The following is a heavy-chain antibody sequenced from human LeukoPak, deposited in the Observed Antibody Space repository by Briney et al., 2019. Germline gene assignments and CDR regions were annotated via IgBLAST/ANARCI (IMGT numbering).Heavy chain of an antibody. CDR1: GFTFSSYG. CDR2: IRYDGSNK. Sequence: GGSLRLSCAASGFTFSSYGMHWVRQAPGKGLEWVAFIRYDGSNKYYADSVKGRFTISRDNSKNTLYLQMNSLRAEDTAVYYCAKLGATRYYYYYYMDVWGKGTTVTISS. V-gene: IGHV3-30*02. D-gene: IGHD1-26*01. CDR3: AKLGATRYYYYYYMDV. J-gene: IGHJ6*03.